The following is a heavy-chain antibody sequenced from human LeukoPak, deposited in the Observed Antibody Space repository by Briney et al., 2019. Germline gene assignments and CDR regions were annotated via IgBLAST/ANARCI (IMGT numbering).Heavy chain of an antibody. D-gene: IGHD3-10*01. J-gene: IGHJ4*02. CDR2: ITGSGNST. CDR3: ARELFDFDY. V-gene: IGHV3-23*01. CDR1: GFTFSNYA. Sequence: GGSLRLSCAVSGFTFSNYAMTWVRQAPGKGLEWVSEITGSGNSTYYADSVKGRFTISRDNSKNTLYLQMNSPIAEDTAVYYCARELFDFDYWGQGTLVTVSS.